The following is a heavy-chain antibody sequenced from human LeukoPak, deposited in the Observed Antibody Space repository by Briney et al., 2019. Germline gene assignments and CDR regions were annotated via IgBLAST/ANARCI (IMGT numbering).Heavy chain of an antibody. V-gene: IGHV4-39*07. CDR2: IYYSGST. Sequence: SETLSLTCTVSGGSISSSSYYWGWIRQPPGKGLEWIGSIYYSGSTYYNPSLKSRVTISVDTSKNQFSLKLSSVTAADTAVYYCASGIVVVPAADKAGDCWGQGTLVTVSS. D-gene: IGHD2-2*01. CDR1: GGSISSSSYY. CDR3: ASGIVVVPAADKAGDC. J-gene: IGHJ4*02.